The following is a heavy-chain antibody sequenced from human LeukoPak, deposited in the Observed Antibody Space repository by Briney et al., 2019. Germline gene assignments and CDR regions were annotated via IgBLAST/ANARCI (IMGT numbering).Heavy chain of an antibody. V-gene: IGHV1-18*01. CDR3: ARDIGSGWLDYYYYYGMDV. Sequence: GASVKVSRKASGYTFTSYGISWVRQAPGQGLEWMGWISAYNGNTNYAQKLQGRVTMTTDTSTSTAYMELRSLRSDDTAVYYCARDIGSGWLDYYYYYGMDVWGQGTTVTVSS. CDR1: GYTFTSYG. D-gene: IGHD6-19*01. CDR2: ISAYNGNT. J-gene: IGHJ6*02.